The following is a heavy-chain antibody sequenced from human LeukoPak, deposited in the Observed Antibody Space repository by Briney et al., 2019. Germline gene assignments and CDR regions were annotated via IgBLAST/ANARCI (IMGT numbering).Heavy chain of an antibody. CDR3: ARGSVAGTREFDY. D-gene: IGHD6-19*01. Sequence: GASVKVSCKASGFTFTNYGIGWVRQAPGQGLEWMGWITAYNANTNSAQNIQGRVTMTTDTSTNTAYMELRSLTSDDTAVYYCARGSVAGTREFDYWGQGTLVTVSS. V-gene: IGHV1-18*01. CDR2: ITAYNANT. CDR1: GFTFTNYG. J-gene: IGHJ4*02.